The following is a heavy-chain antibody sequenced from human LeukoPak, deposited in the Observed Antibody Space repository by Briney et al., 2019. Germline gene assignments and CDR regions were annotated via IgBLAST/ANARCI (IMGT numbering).Heavy chain of an antibody. V-gene: IGHV5-51*01. CDR2: IYPGDSDT. CDR3: RCASSDCQWLETYFDY. J-gene: IGHJ4*02. D-gene: IGHD6-19*01. Sequence: GESLKISCKGSGYSFTSYWIGWVRQMPGKGLEWMGIIYPGDSDTRYSPSFQGQVTISADKSISTAYLRWSSLNASDTAMYYRRCASSDCQWLETYFDYWGQGTLVTVSS. CDR1: GYSFTSYW.